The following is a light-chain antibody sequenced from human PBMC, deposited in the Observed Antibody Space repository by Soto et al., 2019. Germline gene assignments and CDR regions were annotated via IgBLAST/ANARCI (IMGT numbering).Light chain of an antibody. V-gene: IGKV1-39*01. J-gene: IGKJ4*01. CDR3: QQSYSTPLT. CDR2: AAS. Sequence: DIQMTQSPSSLSASVGDRVTITCRASQSISSYLNWYQQKPGKAPKLLIYAASSLQSGVPSRFSGSGSGTDFALTISSLQPEDFETYYCQQSYSTPLTLGGGTKVDIK. CDR1: QSISSY.